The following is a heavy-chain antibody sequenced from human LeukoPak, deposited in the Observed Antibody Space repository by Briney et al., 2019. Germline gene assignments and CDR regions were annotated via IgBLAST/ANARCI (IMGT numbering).Heavy chain of an antibody. D-gene: IGHD4-17*01. V-gene: IGHV3-33*01. Sequence: PGGSLRLSCAASGFIFSSYGMHWVRQAPGKGLEWVAVIWYDGSNKFYADSVKGRFTISRDNSKNTLYLQMNSLRAEDTAVYYCAREAVTRNYFDYWGQGTLVTVSS. J-gene: IGHJ4*02. CDR1: GFIFSSYG. CDR3: AREAVTRNYFDY. CDR2: IWYDGSNK.